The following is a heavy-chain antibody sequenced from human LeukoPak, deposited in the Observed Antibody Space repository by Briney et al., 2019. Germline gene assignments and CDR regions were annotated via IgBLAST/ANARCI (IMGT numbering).Heavy chain of an antibody. J-gene: IGHJ4*02. V-gene: IGHV3-21*01. Sequence: GGSLRLSCAASGFTFSSYSMNWVRQAPGKGLEWVSSISSSSSYIYYADSVKGRFTISRDNAKNSLYLQMDSLRAEDTAVYYCARAGPNYYDSSGFGYWGQGTLVTVSS. D-gene: IGHD3-22*01. CDR2: ISSSSSYI. CDR1: GFTFSSYS. CDR3: ARAGPNYYDSSGFGY.